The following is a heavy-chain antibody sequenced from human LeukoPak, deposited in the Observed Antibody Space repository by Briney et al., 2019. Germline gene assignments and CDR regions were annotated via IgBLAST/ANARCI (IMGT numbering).Heavy chain of an antibody. J-gene: IGHJ4*02. D-gene: IGHD3-10*01. CDR2: IIPIFGTA. CDR1: GGTFSSYA. CDR3: ARDLPEYYYGSGHEGYDY. V-gene: IGHV1-69*13. Sequence: ASVTVSFKASGGTFSSYAISWVRQAPGQGLEWMGGIIPIFGTANYAQKFQGRVTITADESTSTAYMELSSLRSEDTAVYYCARDLPEYYYGSGHEGYDYWGQGTLVTVSS.